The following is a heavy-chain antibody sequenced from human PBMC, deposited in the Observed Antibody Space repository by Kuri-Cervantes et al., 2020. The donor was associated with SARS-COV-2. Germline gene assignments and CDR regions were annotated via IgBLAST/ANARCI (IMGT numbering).Heavy chain of an antibody. D-gene: IGHD6-13*01. CDR3: VRHKAAAGIVARD. V-gene: IGHV3-19*01. CDR1: GFTFSNSD. CDR2: VSWNGSRT. Sequence: GGSLRLSCAASGFTFSNSDMNWVRQAPGKGPEWVSGVSWNGSRTHYADSVKGRFIISRDNSRNFLYQQMNSLRPEDMAVYYCVRHKAAAGIVARDWGQGTLVTVSS. J-gene: IGHJ4*02.